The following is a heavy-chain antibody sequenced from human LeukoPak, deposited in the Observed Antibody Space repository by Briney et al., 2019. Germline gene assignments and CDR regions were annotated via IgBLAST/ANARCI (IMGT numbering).Heavy chain of an antibody. Sequence: SETLSLTCAVYGGSFSGYYWSWIRQPPGKGLEWIGEINHSGSTNYNPSLKSRVTISVDTSKNQFSLKLSSVTAADTAVYYCAAGIAAAGTYDYWGQGTLVTVSS. J-gene: IGHJ4*02. D-gene: IGHD6-13*01. V-gene: IGHV4-34*01. CDR3: AAGIAAAGTYDY. CDR2: INHSGST. CDR1: GGSFSGYY.